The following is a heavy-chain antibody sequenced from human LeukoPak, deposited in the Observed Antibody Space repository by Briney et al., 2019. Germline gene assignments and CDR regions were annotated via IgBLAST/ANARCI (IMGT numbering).Heavy chain of an antibody. D-gene: IGHD2-2*01. J-gene: IGHJ3*02. Sequence: GGSLRLSCAASGFTFSDYYMSWIRQAPGKGLEWVSYISSSGSTIYYADSVKGRFTISRDNAKNSLYLQMNSLRAEDTAVYYCARECSSTSCPSYAFDIWGQGTMVTVSS. CDR1: GFTFSDYY. CDR2: ISSSGSTI. CDR3: ARECSSTSCPSYAFDI. V-gene: IGHV3-11*01.